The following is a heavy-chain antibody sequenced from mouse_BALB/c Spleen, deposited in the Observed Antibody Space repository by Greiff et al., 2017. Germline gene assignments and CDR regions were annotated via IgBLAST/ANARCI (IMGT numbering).Heavy chain of an antibody. CDR3: ARSEGNYWYFDV. J-gene: IGHJ1*01. CDR2: ISSGSSTI. CDR1: GFTFSSFG. Sequence: EVQVVESGGGLVQPGGSRKLSCAASGFTFSSFGMHWVRQAPEKGLEWVAYISSGSSTIYYADTVKGRFTISRDNPKNTLFLQMTSLGSEDTAMYYCARSEGNYWYFDVWGAGTTVTVSS. D-gene: IGHD2-1*01. V-gene: IGHV5-17*02.